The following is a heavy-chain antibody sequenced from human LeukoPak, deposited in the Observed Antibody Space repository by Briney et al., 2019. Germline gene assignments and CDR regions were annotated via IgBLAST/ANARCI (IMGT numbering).Heavy chain of an antibody. J-gene: IGHJ2*01. CDR3: AREVGEFGELLGWYFDL. V-gene: IGHV1-46*01. Sequence: ASVKVSCKASGYTFTSYHMHWVRQAPGQGLEWMGIINPSGGSTSYAQKFQGRVTMTRDMSTSTVYMELSSLRSEDTAVYYCAREVGEFGELLGWYFDLWGRGTLVTVSS. D-gene: IGHD3-10*01. CDR2: INPSGGST. CDR1: GYTFTSYH.